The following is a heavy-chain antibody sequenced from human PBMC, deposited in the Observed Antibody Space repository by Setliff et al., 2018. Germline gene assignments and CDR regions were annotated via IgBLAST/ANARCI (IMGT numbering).Heavy chain of an antibody. Sequence: GASVKVSGKVSGYTLTELSMHWVRQAPGKGLEWMGGFDPEDGETIYAQKFQGRVTMTEDTSTDTAYMELSSLRSEDTAVYYCATSVSWIQLVLYPQGHPEPFDYWGQGTLVTVSS. CDR2: FDPEDGET. CDR3: ATSVSWIQLVLYPQGHPEPFDY. J-gene: IGHJ4*02. D-gene: IGHD5-18*01. CDR1: GYTLTELS. V-gene: IGHV1-24*01.